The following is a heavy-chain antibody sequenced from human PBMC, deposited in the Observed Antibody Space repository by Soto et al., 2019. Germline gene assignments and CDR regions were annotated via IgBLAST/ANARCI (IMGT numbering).Heavy chain of an antibody. J-gene: IGHJ4*02. CDR3: ARDWYWALDY. CDR2: IKKKTDGGTT. V-gene: IGHV3-15*07. CDR1: GFMFSKAG. Sequence: PGGSLRLSCAASGFMFSKAGMNWVRQAPGKGLEWVGRIKKKTDGGTTDYAAPVKGRFTISRDDSKNTLYLQMNSLKTEGTAVYFCARDWYWALDYWGQGSQVTVSS. D-gene: IGHD1-20*01.